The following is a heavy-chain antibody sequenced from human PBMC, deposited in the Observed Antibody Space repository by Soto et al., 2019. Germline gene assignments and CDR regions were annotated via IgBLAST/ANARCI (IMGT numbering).Heavy chain of an antibody. J-gene: IGHJ6*03. CDR3: ARDRGYCNGGSCYYMDV. CDR2: ISTSSRAI. D-gene: IGHD2-15*01. Sequence: EVQLVESGGGLVQPGGSLRLSCAASGFTFSSYDMNWVRQAPGKGLEWISYISTSSRAIHYADSVKGRFTISRDNVKNSLYLQMNSLTYEDTAVYYCARDRGYCNGGSCYYMDVWGKGTTGTVSS. CDR1: GFTFSSYD. V-gene: IGHV3-48*02.